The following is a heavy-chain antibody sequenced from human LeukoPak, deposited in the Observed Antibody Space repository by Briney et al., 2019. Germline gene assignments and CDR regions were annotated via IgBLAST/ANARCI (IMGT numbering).Heavy chain of an antibody. CDR2: ISSSSSYI. CDR3: TRGNYDILTGYNAVDY. V-gene: IGHV3-21*01. J-gene: IGHJ4*02. Sequence: GGSLRLSCVASGLTFSSYSMNWVRQAPGKGLEWVSFISSSSSYIHYADSVKGRFTISRDNAKNSLYLQMNSLRAEDTAVYYCTRGNYDILTGYNAVDYWGQGTLVTVSS. D-gene: IGHD3-9*01. CDR1: GLTFSSYS.